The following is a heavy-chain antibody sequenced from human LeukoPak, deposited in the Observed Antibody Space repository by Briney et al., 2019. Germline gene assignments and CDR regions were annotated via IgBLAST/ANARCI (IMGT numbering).Heavy chain of an antibody. CDR1: GFTFSSYG. J-gene: IGHJ4*02. D-gene: IGHD4-17*01. CDR3: AKNYGDYHHEFDY. Sequence: PGGSLRLSCAASGFTFSSYGMHWVRQAPGKGLEWVAVIWYDGSNKYYADSVKGRFTISRDNSKNTLYLQMNSLRAEDTAVYYCAKNYGDYHHEFDYWGQGTLVTVSS. V-gene: IGHV3-33*06. CDR2: IWYDGSNK.